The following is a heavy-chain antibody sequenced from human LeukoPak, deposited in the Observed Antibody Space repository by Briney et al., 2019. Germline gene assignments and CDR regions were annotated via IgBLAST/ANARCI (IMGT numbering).Heavy chain of an antibody. D-gene: IGHD5-18*01. CDR2: INNSGTT. Sequence: SETLSLTCTVSGGSISSHYWSWIRQPAGKGPEWVGRINNSGTTIYNPSLTGRATMSVDTTKNQISLKVNSVTVADTAVYYCARDYMTPAMGFDPWGQGTLVTVSS. CDR3: ARDYMTPAMGFDP. V-gene: IGHV4-4*07. CDR1: GGSISSHY. J-gene: IGHJ5*02.